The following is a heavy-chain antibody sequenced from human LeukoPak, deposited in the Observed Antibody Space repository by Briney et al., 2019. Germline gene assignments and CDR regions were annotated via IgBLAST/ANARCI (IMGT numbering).Heavy chain of an antibody. V-gene: IGHV3-53*01. J-gene: IGHJ6*02. CDR2: IYNGGST. CDR1: GFTVSSNY. D-gene: IGHD5-18*01. Sequence: PGGSLRLSWAASGFTVSSNYMSWVRQAPGKGLEWVSVIYNGGSTYYADSVKGRFTISRDNSKNTLYLQMNSLRAEDTAVYYCARGGYTYGSGYYYGMDVWGQGTTVTVSS. CDR3: ARGGYTYGSGYYYGMDV.